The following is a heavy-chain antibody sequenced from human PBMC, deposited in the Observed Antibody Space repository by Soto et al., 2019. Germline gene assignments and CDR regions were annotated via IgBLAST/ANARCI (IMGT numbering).Heavy chain of an antibody. CDR2: INAGNGNT. D-gene: IGHD3-10*01. Sequence: QVQLVQAGAEEKKPGGSVKVSCKASGYTFTSYAMHWVRQAPGQRVEWMGWINAGNGNTKYSQKFQGRVTITRDTSASKAYMELGSLRSEDTAVYYCATGGPPIDYWGQGTLVTVSS. V-gene: IGHV1-3*05. CDR3: ATGGPPIDY. CDR1: GYTFTSYA. J-gene: IGHJ4*02.